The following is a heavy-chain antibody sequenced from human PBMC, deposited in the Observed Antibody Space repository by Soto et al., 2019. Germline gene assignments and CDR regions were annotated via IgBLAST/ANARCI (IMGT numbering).Heavy chain of an antibody. V-gene: IGHV4-59*01. J-gene: IGHJ4*02. CDR2: IYYSGST. CDR3: ARGIAAADFGY. Sequence: PSETLSLTCTVSGGSISSYYWSWIRQPPGKGLEWIGYIYYSGSTNYNPSLKSRVTISVDTSKNQFSLKLSSVTAADTAVYYCARGIAAADFGYWGQGTLVTVSS. CDR1: GGSISSYY. D-gene: IGHD6-13*01.